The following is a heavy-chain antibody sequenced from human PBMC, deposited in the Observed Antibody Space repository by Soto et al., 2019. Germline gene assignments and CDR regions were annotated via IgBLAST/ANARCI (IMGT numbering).Heavy chain of an antibody. CDR1: GFTFSSYG. J-gene: IGHJ6*02. CDR3: ARDIRYSSGWTGEDYYYYYGMDV. D-gene: IGHD6-19*01. CDR2: IWYDGSNK. Sequence: GGSLRLSCAASGFTFSSYGMHWVRQAPGKGLEWVAVIWYDGSNKYYADSVKGRFTISRDNSKNTLYLQMNSLRAEDTAVYYCARDIRYSSGWTGEDYYYYYGMDVWGQGTTVTVSS. V-gene: IGHV3-33*01.